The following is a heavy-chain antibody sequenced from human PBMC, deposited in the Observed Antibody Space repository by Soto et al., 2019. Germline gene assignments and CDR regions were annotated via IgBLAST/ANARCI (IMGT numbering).Heavy chain of an antibody. V-gene: IGHV3-21*01. CDR2: ISSSSSYI. CDR1: GFTFSSYS. CDR3: ARDLGYCSGGSCGDY. D-gene: IGHD2-15*01. Sequence: GGSLRLSCAASGFTFSSYSMNWVRQAPGKGLEWVSSISSSSSYIYYADSVKGRFTISRDNAKNSLYLQMNSLRAEDTAVYYCARDLGYCSGGSCGDYWGQGTLVTVSS. J-gene: IGHJ4*02.